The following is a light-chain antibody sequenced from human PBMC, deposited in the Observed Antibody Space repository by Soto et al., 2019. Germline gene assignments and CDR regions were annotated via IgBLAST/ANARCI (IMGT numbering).Light chain of an antibody. CDR2: GAS. J-gene: IGKJ1*01. CDR3: QQYNKWPQT. Sequence: EIVMTQYPATVPVSPGERVTLSCRASQSVSIDLAWYQQKPGQAPRLLIYGASTRATDIPPSFTGSGSGTEFTLTISSLQSEDIAVYYCQQYNKWPQTFGQGTMVDI. V-gene: IGKV3-15*01. CDR1: QSVSID.